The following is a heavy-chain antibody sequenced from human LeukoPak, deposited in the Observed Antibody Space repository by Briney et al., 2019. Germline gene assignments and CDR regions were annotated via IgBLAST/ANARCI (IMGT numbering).Heavy chain of an antibody. J-gene: IGHJ4*02. CDR3: AKEIYYDSSALFDY. V-gene: IGHV3-30*18. D-gene: IGHD3-22*01. CDR2: IGSDGSNK. Sequence: PGGSLRLSCAAPGFSFRSYGIHWVRQAPGKGLEWVAVIGSDGSNKYYADSVKGRFTISRDNSKNTLYLQMNSLRTEDTAMYFCAKEIYYDSSALFDYWGQGALVTVS. CDR1: GFSFRSYG.